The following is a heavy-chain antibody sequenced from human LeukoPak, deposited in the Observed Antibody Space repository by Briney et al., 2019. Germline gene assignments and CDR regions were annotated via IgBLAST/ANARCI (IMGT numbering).Heavy chain of an antibody. CDR1: GGSISGYY. V-gene: IGHV4-4*07. CDR2: IYTSGST. D-gene: IGHD4-17*01. CDR3: ARTAPVNWFDP. Sequence: SETLSLTCTVSGGSISGYYWSWIRQPAGKGLEWIGRIYTSGSTNYNPSLKSRLTMSVDTSKNQFSLKLSSVTAADTAVYYCARTAPVNWFDPWGQGTLVTVSP. J-gene: IGHJ5*02.